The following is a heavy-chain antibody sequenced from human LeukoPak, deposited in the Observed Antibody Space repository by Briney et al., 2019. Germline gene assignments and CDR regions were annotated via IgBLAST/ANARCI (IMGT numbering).Heavy chain of an antibody. CDR2: INDSGST. V-gene: IGHV4-34*01. CDR1: GGSFSGYY. J-gene: IGHJ4*02. CDR3: ARDKNDYVDY. Sequence: LETLSLTCAVYGGSFSGYYWSWIRQPPGKGLEWIGEINDSGSTNFNPSLKTRVTISVDTSKNQFSLKLSSVTAADTAVYYCARDKNDYVDYWGQGTLVTVSS.